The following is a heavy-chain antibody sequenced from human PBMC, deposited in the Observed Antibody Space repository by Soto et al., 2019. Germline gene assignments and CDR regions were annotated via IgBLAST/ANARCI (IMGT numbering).Heavy chain of an antibody. CDR2: IWYDGSNK. J-gene: IGHJ4*02. CDR3: ARGPRQWLLRYYFDY. CDR1: GFTFSGYG. D-gene: IGHD3-22*01. V-gene: IGHV3-33*08. Sequence: SLRLSCEASGFTFSGYGMHWVRQAPGKGLEWVAVIWYDGSNKYYADSVKGRFTISRDNSKNTLYLQMNSLRAEDTAVYYCARGPRQWLLRYYFDYWGQGTLVTLS.